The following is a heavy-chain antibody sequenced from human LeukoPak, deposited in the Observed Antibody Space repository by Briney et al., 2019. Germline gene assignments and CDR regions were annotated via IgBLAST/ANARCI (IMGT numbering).Heavy chain of an antibody. CDR3: ASHARDNDY. V-gene: IGHV1-46*01. CDR1: GYTFTSYY. CDR2: INPSGGST. J-gene: IGHJ4*02. Sequence: GASVKVSCKASGYTFTSYYVHWVRQAPGQGLEWMGIINPSGGSTSYAQKFQGRVTMTRDTSTSTVYMKLSSLRSEDTAVYYCASHARDNDYWGQGTLVTVSS. D-gene: IGHD1-1*01.